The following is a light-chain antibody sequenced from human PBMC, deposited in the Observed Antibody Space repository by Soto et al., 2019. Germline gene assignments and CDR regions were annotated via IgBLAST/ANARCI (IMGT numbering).Light chain of an antibody. Sequence: EIVMTQSPATLSVSPGETATLSCRARQSVAFHLAWYQQKPGQGPRLLIYGAFTRATGIPARFSGSGSGTEFTLTISSLQSEDFAVYYCQQYKKWPPLSFGGGTKVEIK. CDR1: QSVAFH. CDR3: QQYKKWPPLS. J-gene: IGKJ4*01. CDR2: GAF. V-gene: IGKV3-15*01.